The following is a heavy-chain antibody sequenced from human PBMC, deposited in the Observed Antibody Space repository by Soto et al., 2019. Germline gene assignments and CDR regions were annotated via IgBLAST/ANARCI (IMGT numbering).Heavy chain of an antibody. CDR1: GFTFSSYS. Sequence: GGSLRLSCAASGFTFSSYSMNWVRQAPGKGLEWVSSISSSSSYIYYADSVKGRFTISRDNAKNSLYLQMNSLRAEDTAVYYCARVPPPRGLRFLSPSDGAYYFDYWGQGTLVTVSS. CDR2: ISSSSSYI. CDR3: ARVPPPRGLRFLSPSDGAYYFDY. J-gene: IGHJ4*02. V-gene: IGHV3-21*01. D-gene: IGHD3-3*01.